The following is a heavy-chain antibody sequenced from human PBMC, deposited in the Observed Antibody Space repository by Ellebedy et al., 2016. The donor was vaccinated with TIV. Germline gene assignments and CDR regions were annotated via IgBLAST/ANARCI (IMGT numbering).Heavy chain of an antibody. Sequence: SVKVSXXASGGTFSSYAISWVRQAPGQGLEWMGGIIPIFGTANYAQKFQGRVTITADKSTSTAYMELSSLRSEDTAVYYCARDFRPGDFWSGYPLYYYGMDVWGQGTTVTVSS. CDR2: IIPIFGTA. J-gene: IGHJ6*02. V-gene: IGHV1-69*06. CDR3: ARDFRPGDFWSGYPLYYYGMDV. CDR1: GGTFSSYA. D-gene: IGHD3-3*01.